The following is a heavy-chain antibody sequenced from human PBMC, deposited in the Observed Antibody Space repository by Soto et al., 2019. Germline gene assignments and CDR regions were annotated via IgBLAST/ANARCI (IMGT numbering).Heavy chain of an antibody. V-gene: IGHV4-59*01. D-gene: IGHD3-3*01. CDR1: GGSIYTYY. CDR2: ISDGGST. Sequence: PSETLPLTCHVSGGSIYTYYWNWIRQSPGKGLEWIGYISDGGSTNYNPSLKSRVTISVDTSKKQVSLKLSSVTAPDTAVYFCARDFAYFDSWGQGTLVTVS. CDR3: ARDFAYFDS. J-gene: IGHJ4*02.